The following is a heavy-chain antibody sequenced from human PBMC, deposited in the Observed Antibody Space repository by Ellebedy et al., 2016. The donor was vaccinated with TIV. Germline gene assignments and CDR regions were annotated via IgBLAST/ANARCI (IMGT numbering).Heavy chain of an antibody. CDR2: IYYSGST. D-gene: IGHD5-24*01. J-gene: IGHJ4*02. V-gene: IGHV4-59*01. CDR3: AMARRDGYLPYYFDY. CDR1: GGSISSYY. Sequence: MPSETLSLTCTVSGGSISSYYWGWIRQPPGKGLEWIGYIYYSGSTKYNPSLKSRVTISVDTSKNQFSLKLSSATAADTAVYYCAMARRDGYLPYYFDYWGQGTLVTVSS.